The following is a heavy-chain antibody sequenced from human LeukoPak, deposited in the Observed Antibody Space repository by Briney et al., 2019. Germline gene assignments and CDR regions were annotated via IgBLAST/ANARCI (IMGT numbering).Heavy chain of an antibody. V-gene: IGHV5-51*01. J-gene: IGHJ4*02. CDR1: GYSFTSYW. CDR3: ARRAYSGSGSSDY. Sequence: GESLKISCKGSGYSFTSYWIGWVRQMPGKGLEWMGIIHPTDSQTLYSPSFQGQVTISVDRSINTAYLQWSSLKASDTAMYCCARRAYSGSGSSDYWGQGTLVTVSS. D-gene: IGHD3-10*01. CDR2: IHPTDSQT.